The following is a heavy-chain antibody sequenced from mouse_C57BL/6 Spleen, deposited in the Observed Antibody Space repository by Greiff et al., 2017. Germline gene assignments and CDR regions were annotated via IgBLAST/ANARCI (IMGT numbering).Heavy chain of an antibody. CDR3: AIHHTAGYAMDY. CDR2: IWSDGST. Sequence: QVQLKQSGPGLVAPSQSLSITCTVSGFSLTSYGVHWVRQPTGKGLEWLVVIWSDGSTNYNSDLKSRLIISKDNSKSQVFLKMNSLQTDDTAIDYCAIHHTAGYAMDYWGQGTSVTVSS. CDR1: GFSLTSYG. V-gene: IGHV2-6-1*01. J-gene: IGHJ4*01. D-gene: IGHD1-2*01.